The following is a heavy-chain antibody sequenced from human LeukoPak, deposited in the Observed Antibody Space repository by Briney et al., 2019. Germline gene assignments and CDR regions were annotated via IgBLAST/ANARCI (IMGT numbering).Heavy chain of an antibody. CDR3: ARDRGSSWGYYYYYGMDV. Sequence: PGRSLRLSCTASGVTFSSYAMHWVRQAPGKGLEWVAVISYGGSNKYYAASVKGRFTISRENSKNTLYLKMNSLRAEDTAVYYCARDRGSSWGYYYYYGMDVWGQGTTVTVSS. J-gene: IGHJ6*02. CDR2: ISYGGSNK. CDR1: GVTFSSYA. D-gene: IGHD6-13*01. V-gene: IGHV3-30-3*01.